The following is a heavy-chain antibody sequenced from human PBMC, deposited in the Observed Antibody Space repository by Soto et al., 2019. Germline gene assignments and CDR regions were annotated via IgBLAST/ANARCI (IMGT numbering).Heavy chain of an antibody. V-gene: IGHV1-18*01. CDR1: GYTFPNYV. J-gene: IGHJ4*02. CDR3: ARDLDGSGAYYTDF. D-gene: IGHD3-10*01. Sequence: GASVKVSCNASGYTFPNYVITWVRQAPGQGLEWMGWISAYKTNIKYAQKFQGRVTLTTDASTSTAYMELRSLRSDDTAIYYCARDLDGSGAYYTDFWGQGTLVTVSS. CDR2: ISAYKTNI.